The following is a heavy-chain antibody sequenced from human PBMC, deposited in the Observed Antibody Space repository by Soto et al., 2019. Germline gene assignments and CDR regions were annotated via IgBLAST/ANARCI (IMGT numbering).Heavy chain of an antibody. D-gene: IGHD6-13*01. CDR3: VRGVDSSFDY. Sequence: PWQTLSLNYVISGERVAINRATWNWVRQSPSRGLEWLGRTYYRSKWKNDYALSVNSRITINPDTSKNQLSLQLSSVTPDDTAIYYCVRGVDSSFDYWGQGTLVTVSS. J-gene: IGHJ4*02. CDR1: GERVAINRAT. CDR2: TYYRSKWKN. V-gene: IGHV6-1*01.